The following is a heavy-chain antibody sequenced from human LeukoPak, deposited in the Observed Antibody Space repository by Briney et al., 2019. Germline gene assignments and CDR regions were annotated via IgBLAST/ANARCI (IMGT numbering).Heavy chain of an antibody. CDR2: IYTSGST. J-gene: IGHJ6*03. V-gene: IGHV4-4*07. D-gene: IGHD3-10*01. CDR1: GGSISGYY. Sequence: SETRSLTCTVSGGSISGYYWSWIRQPAGRGLEWIGRIYTSGSTNYNPSLKSRVTMSVDTSKNQFSLKLSSVTAAEPAVYYCARGGSGRTVYYYYYMDVWGKGTTVTVSS. CDR3: ARGGSGRTVYYYYYMDV.